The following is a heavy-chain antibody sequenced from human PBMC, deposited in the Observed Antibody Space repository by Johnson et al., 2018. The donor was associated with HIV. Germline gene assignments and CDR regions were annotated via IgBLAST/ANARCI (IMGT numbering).Heavy chain of an antibody. CDR1: GFTFSNAW. Sequence: VQLVESGGGLVKPGGSLRLSFAASGFTFSNAWMSWVRQAPGKGLEWVGRIKSKTDGGTTDYAAPVKGKFTISRDNSKNTLYLQMNSLRAEDTAVYYCAILYYYGSGSIISPAFDIWGQGTMVTVSS. D-gene: IGHD3-10*01. CDR2: IKSKTDGGTT. CDR3: AILYYYGSGSIISPAFDI. V-gene: IGHV3-15*01. J-gene: IGHJ3*02.